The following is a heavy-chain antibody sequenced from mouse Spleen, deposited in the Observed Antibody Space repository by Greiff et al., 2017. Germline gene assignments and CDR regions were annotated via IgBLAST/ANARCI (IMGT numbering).Heavy chain of an antibody. D-gene: IGHD2-14*01. CDR1: GFSLTSYG. V-gene: IGHV2-2*02. J-gene: IGHJ3*01. CDR3: ARGRYDSAWFAY. CDR2: IWSGGST. Sequence: VQVVESGPGLVQPSQSLSITCTVSGFSLTSYGVHWVRQSPGKGLEWLGVIWSGGSTDYNAAFISRLSISKDNSKSQVFFKMNSLQANDTAIYYCARGRYDSAWFAYWGQGTLVTVSA.